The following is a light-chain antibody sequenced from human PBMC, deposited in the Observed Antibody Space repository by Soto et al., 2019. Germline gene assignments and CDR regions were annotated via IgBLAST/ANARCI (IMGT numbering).Light chain of an antibody. CDR1: QSISSY. CDR3: QQSYITPLT. CDR2: GAS. V-gene: IGKV1-39*01. J-gene: IGKJ1*01. Sequence: DIQMTQSPSSLSASVGDRVTIACRSSQSISSYLNWYYQKPGEAPKLLIYGASSLQSGVPSRFSGSGSGTDFTLTISSLQPEDFATYFCQQSYITPLTFGQGTKVDIK.